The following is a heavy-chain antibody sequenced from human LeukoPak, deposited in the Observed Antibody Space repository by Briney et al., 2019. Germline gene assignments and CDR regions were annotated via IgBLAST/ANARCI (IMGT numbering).Heavy chain of an antibody. CDR1: GFTFSSYV. CDR3: AKVGGSYGGVYHFDY. Sequence: PGGSLRLSCAASGFTFSSYVMRWVRQATGKGLEWVSGISNSGGSTYYADSVKGRFTISRDNSKNTLYLQMNSLRAEDTAVYYCAKVGGSYGGVYHFDYWGQGTLVTVSS. CDR2: ISNSGGST. V-gene: IGHV3-23*01. J-gene: IGHJ4*02. D-gene: IGHD1-26*01.